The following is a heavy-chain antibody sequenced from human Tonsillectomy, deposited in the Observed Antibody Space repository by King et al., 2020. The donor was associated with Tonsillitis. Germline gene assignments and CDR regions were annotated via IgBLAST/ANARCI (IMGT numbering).Heavy chain of an antibody. CDR2: ISYDGSNK. CDR1: GFTFSNYG. D-gene: IGHD3-16*01. CDR3: AKWGVLGYWYLDL. Sequence: VQLVESGGGVVQPGRSLRLSCAASGFTFSNYGMHWVRQAPGKGLEWVAVISYDGSNKYYADSVKGRFTISRDNSKNTLYLQMSGLRVEDTAVYYCAKWGVLGYWYLDLWGRGTLVTVPS. J-gene: IGHJ2*01. V-gene: IGHV3-30*18.